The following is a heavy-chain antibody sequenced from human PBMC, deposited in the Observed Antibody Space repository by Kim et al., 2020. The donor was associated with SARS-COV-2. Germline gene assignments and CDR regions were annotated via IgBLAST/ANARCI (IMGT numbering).Heavy chain of an antibody. V-gene: IGHV3-21*01. CDR2: ISSSSSYI. J-gene: IGHJ4*02. CDR1: GFTFSNAW. D-gene: IGHD1-26*01. CDR3: AKSEDSDFHVDY. Sequence: GGSLRLSCAASGFTFSNAWMSWVRQAPGKGLEWVSAISSSSSYIYYADSVKGRFTISRDNAKNSLYLQMNSLRAEDTAVYYCAKSEDSDFHVDYYGQGTL.